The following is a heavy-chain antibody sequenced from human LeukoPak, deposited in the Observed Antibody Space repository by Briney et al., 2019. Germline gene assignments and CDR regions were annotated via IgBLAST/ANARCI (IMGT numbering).Heavy chain of an antibody. CDR1: GFTFSDYY. CDR2: ISSSGSTI. Sequence: GGSLRLSCAASGFTFSDYYMSWIRQAPGKGLEWVSYISSSGSTIHYADSVKGRFTISRDNAKNSLYLQMNSLRAEDTVVYYCARERSRDFWSGYYPGDYWGQGTLVTVSS. CDR3: ARERSRDFWSGYYPGDY. V-gene: IGHV3-11*01. D-gene: IGHD3-3*01. J-gene: IGHJ4*02.